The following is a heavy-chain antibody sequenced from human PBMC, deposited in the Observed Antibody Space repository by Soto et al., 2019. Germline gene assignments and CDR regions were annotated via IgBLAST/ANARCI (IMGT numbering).Heavy chain of an antibody. CDR3: ARAAAADFWIGYSYSTGYNWFDP. D-gene: IGHD3-3*01. CDR2: IYYSGST. J-gene: IGHJ5*02. CDR1: GGSISSGGYY. V-gene: IGHV4-31*03. Sequence: PSETLSLTCTVSGGSISSGGYYWSWIRQHPGKGLEWIGYIYYSGSTYYNPSLKSRVTISVDTSKNQFSLKLSSVTAADTAVYYCARAAAADFWIGYSYSTGYNWFDPWGQRTLVTGSS.